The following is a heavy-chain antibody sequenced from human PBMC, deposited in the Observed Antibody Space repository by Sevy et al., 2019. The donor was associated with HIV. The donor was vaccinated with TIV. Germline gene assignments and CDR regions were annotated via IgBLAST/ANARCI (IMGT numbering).Heavy chain of an antibody. CDR3: AKDAPSRFDY. CDR1: GFTFRNYD. J-gene: IGHJ4*02. Sequence: GGSLRLSCAASGFTFRNYDMHWVRQAPGNGLEWISFIRYDGSHKSYAESVKGRFTISRDNSKNTLDLHMNSLRPEDTAVYFCAKDAPSRFDYWGQGALVTVSS. V-gene: IGHV3-30*02. CDR2: IRYDGSHK.